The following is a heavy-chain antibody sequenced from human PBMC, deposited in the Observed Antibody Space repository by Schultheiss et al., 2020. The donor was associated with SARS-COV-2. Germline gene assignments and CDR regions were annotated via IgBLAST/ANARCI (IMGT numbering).Heavy chain of an antibody. Sequence: GGSLRLSCITSGFTFGDYAMSWFRQAPGKGLEWVAVISYDGSNKYYADSVKGRFTISRDNSKNTLYLQMSSLRVEDTAVYYCARDRNDFPYYGMNVWGQGTTVTVSS. CDR2: ISYDGSNK. CDR1: GFTFGDYA. V-gene: IGHV3-30*04. J-gene: IGHJ6*02. D-gene: IGHD2-21*02. CDR3: ARDRNDFPYYGMNV.